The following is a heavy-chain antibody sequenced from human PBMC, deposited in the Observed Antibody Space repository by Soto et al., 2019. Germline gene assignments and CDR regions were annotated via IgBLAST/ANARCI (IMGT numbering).Heavy chain of an antibody. J-gene: IGHJ4*02. Sequence: GGSLRLSCAASGFTVSGKYMSWVRQAPGKGLEWVSVIYPGGSTYYADSVKGRFTISRHDSKNTLYLQMNTMGGEDTAVYYCARDRDWNDGFDDWGRGTLVTVSS. CDR2: IYPGGST. V-gene: IGHV3-53*04. CDR3: ARDRDWNDGFDD. D-gene: IGHD1-1*01. CDR1: GFTVSGKY.